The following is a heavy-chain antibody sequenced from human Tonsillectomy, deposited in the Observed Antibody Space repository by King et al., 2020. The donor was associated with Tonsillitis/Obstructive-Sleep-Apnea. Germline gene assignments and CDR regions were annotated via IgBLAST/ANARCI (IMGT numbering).Heavy chain of an antibody. CDR2: IYPCDSDT. CDR1: GYSFTSYW. D-gene: IGHD3-3*01. Sequence: QLVQSGAEVKKPGESLKISCKGSGYSFTSYWIGWVRQMPGKGLEWMGIIYPCDSDTRYSPSFQGQVTISADKSISTAYLQWSSLKASDTAMYYCAGIPNEFWSGYSIPPFDYWGQGTLVTVSS. J-gene: IGHJ4*02. CDR3: AGIPNEFWSGYSIPPFDY. V-gene: IGHV5-51*01.